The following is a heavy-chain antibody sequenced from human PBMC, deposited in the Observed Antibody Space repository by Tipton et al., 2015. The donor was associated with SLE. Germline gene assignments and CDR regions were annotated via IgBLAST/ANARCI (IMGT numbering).Heavy chain of an antibody. D-gene: IGHD3-10*01. J-gene: IGHJ5*02. CDR2: IRYDGSNK. Sequence: SLRLSCAASGFTFSSYGMHWVRQAPGKGLEWVAFIRYDGSNKYYADSVKGRFTISRDNSKNTLYLKMNSLRAEDMALYYCAREPGEELFGELDFDPWGQGTLVTVS. V-gene: IGHV3-30*02. CDR1: GFTFSSYG. CDR3: AREPGEELFGELDFDP.